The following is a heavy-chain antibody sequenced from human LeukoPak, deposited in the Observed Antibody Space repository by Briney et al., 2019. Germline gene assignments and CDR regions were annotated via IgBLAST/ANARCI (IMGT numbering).Heavy chain of an antibody. Sequence: GGSLTLSCAASGFTFSDYAMTWVRQAPGKGLEWGSSVSGSGASTFYADSVKGRFTISRDNSKDTLYLQMNSLRAEDTAVYYCASRHTSMDYFDYWGQGALVTFS. D-gene: IGHD5-18*01. V-gene: IGHV3-23*01. CDR1: GFTFSDYA. J-gene: IGHJ4*02. CDR3: ASRHTSMDYFDY. CDR2: VSGSGAST.